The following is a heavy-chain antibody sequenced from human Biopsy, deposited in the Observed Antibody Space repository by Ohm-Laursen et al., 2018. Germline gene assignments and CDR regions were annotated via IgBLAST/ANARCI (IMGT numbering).Heavy chain of an antibody. V-gene: IGHV4-59*08. Sequence: SETLSLTWRVSGVYISDYYWSWIRQPPGRGLEGVGSIYYSCSTNYNPSLKSRVTISADTSKSQLSLHLTSVTAADTAVYYCASRGLVMASDYYFDDWGQGTLVTVSS. CDR3: ASRGLVMASDYYFDD. CDR2: IYYSCST. J-gene: IGHJ4*02. D-gene: IGHD3/OR15-3a*01. CDR1: GVYISDYY.